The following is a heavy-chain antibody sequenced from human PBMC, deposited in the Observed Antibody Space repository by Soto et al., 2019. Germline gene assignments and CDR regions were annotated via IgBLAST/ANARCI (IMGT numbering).Heavy chain of an antibody. J-gene: IGHJ4*02. Sequence: QVQLVESGGGVVQPGRSLRLSCAASGFTFSSYGMRWVRQAPGKGLEWVAVIWYDGSNKYYADSVKGRFTISRDNSKNTLYLQMNSLRAEDTGVYYCARDKVASSGWYLGYWGQGTLVTVSS. CDR3: ARDKVASSGWYLGY. CDR1: GFTFSSYG. CDR2: IWYDGSNK. D-gene: IGHD6-19*01. V-gene: IGHV3-33*01.